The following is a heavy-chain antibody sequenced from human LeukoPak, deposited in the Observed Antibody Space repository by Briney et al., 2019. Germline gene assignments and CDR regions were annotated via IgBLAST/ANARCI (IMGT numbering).Heavy chain of an antibody. CDR3: VRDPNALDY. Sequence: PGGSLRLSCAASGFTFSKFWMSWVRQAPGKGLEWVANIHPEGNEKYHVDSVKGRFTISRDNARNSVYLQMSSLRVEDTAIYYCVRDPNALDYWGQGTLVTVSS. CDR1: GFTFSKFW. V-gene: IGHV3-7*01. CDR2: IHPEGNEK. D-gene: IGHD2-2*01. J-gene: IGHJ4*02.